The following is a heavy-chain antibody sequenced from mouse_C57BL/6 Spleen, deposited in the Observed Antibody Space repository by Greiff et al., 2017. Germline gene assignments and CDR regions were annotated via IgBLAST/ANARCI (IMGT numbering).Heavy chain of an antibody. CDR2: INPGSGGT. J-gene: IGHJ1*03. V-gene: IGHV1-54*01. D-gene: IGHD1-1*02. CDR3: ARSKISCGPFWYFDV. CDR1: GYAFTNYL. Sequence: QVQLQQSGAELVRPGTSVKVSCKASGYAFTNYLIEWVKQRPGQGLEWIGVINPGSGGTNYNEKFKGKATLTADKSSSTAYLQLGSLTSEDSSVYCCARSKISCGPFWYFDVWGTGTTVTVSS.